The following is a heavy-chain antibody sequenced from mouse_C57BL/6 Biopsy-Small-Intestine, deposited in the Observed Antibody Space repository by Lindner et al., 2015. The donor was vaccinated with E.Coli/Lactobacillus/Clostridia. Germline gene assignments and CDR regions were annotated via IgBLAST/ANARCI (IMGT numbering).Heavy chain of an antibody. CDR3: ARTYGGSNDY. V-gene: IGHV1-80*01. J-gene: IGHJ2*01. CDR1: GYAFSSYW. CDR2: IYPGDGDT. D-gene: IGHD1-1*02. Sequence: VQLQESGAELVKPGASVKISCKGSGYAFSSYWMNWVKQRPGKGLEWIGQIYPGDGDTTYNGKFKGKATLTADKSSSTAYMQLSSLTSEDSAVYFCARTYGGSNDYWGQGTTLTVPS.